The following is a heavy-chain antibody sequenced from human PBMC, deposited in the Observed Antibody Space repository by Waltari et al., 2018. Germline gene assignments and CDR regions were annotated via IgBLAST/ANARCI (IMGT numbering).Heavy chain of an antibody. CDR3: ARGGWGFYLDL. J-gene: IGHJ5*02. D-gene: IGHD7-27*01. CDR2: ISATGGYI. V-gene: IGHV3-21*01. Sequence: DVQLMESGGGLVKPGGYLRLSCAASGFTLSSYNMNWVRQAPGKGLEWVSSISATGGYIHYADSVKGRFTISRDNAKNSLYLQMSSLRDEDTAVYYCARGGWGFYLDLWGQGALVTVSS. CDR1: GFTLSSYN.